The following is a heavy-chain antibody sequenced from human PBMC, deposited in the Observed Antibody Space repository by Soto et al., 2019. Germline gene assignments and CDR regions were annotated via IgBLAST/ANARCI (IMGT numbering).Heavy chain of an antibody. CDR2: IKSKTDGGTT. CDR1: GFTFSNAW. Sequence: EVQLVESGGGLVKPGGSLRLSCXAXGFTFSNAWMNXVRQAPGKGLEWVGRIKSKTDGGTTDYAAPVKGRFTISRDDSKNTLYLQMNSLKTEDTAVYYCTTDQELAIRGYGIYYYYGMDVWGQGTTVTVSS. J-gene: IGHJ6*02. V-gene: IGHV3-15*07. CDR3: TTDQELAIRGYGIYYYYGMDV. D-gene: IGHD5-12*01.